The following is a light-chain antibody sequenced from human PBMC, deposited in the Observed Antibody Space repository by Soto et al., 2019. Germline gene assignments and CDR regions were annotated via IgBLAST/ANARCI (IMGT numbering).Light chain of an antibody. V-gene: IGKV3-15*01. CDR2: GAS. CDR1: QSVNTN. J-gene: IGKJ2*01. Sequence: EIVMTQSPATLSVSPGESATLSCRASQSVNTNLAWYQQKPGRAPRLLIHGASTRATGIPARFSGSGSGTEFTLNISSLKSEDFAVYYCQQYNTWPPHTFGQGTKLEIK. CDR3: QQYNTWPPHT.